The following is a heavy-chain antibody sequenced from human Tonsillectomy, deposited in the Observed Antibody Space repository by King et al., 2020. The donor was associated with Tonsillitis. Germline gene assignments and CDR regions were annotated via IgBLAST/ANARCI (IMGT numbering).Heavy chain of an antibody. V-gene: IGHV3-7*01. D-gene: IGHD2-15*01. J-gene: IGHJ3*02. CDR2: IKEDGSEK. CDR1: GFTFNSYW. Sequence: QLVQSGGGLVQPGGSLRLSCAASGFTFNSYWMSWVRQAPGKGLEWVANIKEDGSEKYYVDSVKGRFTISRDNAKNSLYLQMNTLRAEDTAVYYCARYPLGYCSGGSCYSGGAFDIWGQGTMVTVSS. CDR3: ARYPLGYCSGGSCYSGGAFDI.